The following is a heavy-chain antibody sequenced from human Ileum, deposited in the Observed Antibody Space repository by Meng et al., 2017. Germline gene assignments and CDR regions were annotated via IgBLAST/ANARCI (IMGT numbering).Heavy chain of an antibody. D-gene: IGHD1-26*01. CDR2: INHSATT. J-gene: IGHJ2*01. Sequence: QLQQVGGGLLRASETLSLTCGVYGGSFSAYYWTSIRQPPGKGLEWIGEINHSATTYYSPSLMGRVSVSVDTSKNQFSLKLTSVTAADTAVYYCARSERSVYWYFDLWGRGTLVTVSS. CDR3: ARSERSVYWYFDL. CDR1: GGSFSAYY. V-gene: IGHV4-34*01.